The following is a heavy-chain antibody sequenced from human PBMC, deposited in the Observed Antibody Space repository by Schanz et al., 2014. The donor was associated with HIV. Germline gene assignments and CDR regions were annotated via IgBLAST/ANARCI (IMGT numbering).Heavy chain of an antibody. Sequence: VQLVESGGGLVQPGGSLRLSCAASGFTFSSYWMTWVRQAPGKGLEWVAVIWFDGRNKYYGDSVKGRFMISRDNSNNTLYLQMNSLRAEDTAVYFCTRGRFLERGGMDVWGQGTAVTVSS. CDR3: TRGRFLERGGMDV. V-gene: IGHV3-33*08. CDR2: IWFDGRNK. J-gene: IGHJ6*02. CDR1: GFTFSSYW. D-gene: IGHD3-3*01.